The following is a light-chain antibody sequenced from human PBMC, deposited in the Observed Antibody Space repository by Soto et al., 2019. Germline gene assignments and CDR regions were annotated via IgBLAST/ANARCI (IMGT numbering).Light chain of an antibody. V-gene: IGLV1-44*01. CDR1: NSNIGSNT. CDR2: SNN. Sequence: QLVLTQPPSASGTPGQRVTISCSGSNSNIGSNTVNWYQQLPGTAPKLLIYSNNQRPSGVPDRFSGSKSGTSASLAISGLQSEDEADYYCATWDDNLNGPVFGGGTKLTVL. CDR3: ATWDDNLNGPV. J-gene: IGLJ3*02.